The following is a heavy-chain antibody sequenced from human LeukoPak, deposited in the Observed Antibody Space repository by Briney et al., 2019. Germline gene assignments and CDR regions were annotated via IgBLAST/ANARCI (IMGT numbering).Heavy chain of an antibody. Sequence: SETLSLTCAVSGYSISSGYYWGWIRQPPGKGLEWIGSIYHSGSTYYNPSLKSRVTISVDTSKNQFSLKLSSVTAADTAVHYCARVYSYDAFDIWGQGTMVTVSS. CDR1: GYSISSGYY. D-gene: IGHD5-18*01. J-gene: IGHJ3*02. CDR3: ARVYSYDAFDI. V-gene: IGHV4-38-2*01. CDR2: IYHSGST.